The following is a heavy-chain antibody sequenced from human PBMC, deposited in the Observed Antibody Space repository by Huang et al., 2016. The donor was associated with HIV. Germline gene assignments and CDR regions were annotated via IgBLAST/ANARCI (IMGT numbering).Heavy chain of an antibody. V-gene: IGHV3-15*01. CDR2: MKSKTDGGTT. CDR1: GFPFSNAW. J-gene: IGHJ3*02. Sequence: EVQLVESGGGLVKPGGSLRLSCAASGFPFSNAWMSWVRQATGKGREWVGRMKSKTDGGTTDYAAPVKGRFTISIDDSKNTLYLQMNTLKTEDTAVYYCTTDRDYGDYVADAFDIWGQGTMVTVSS. D-gene: IGHD4-17*01. CDR3: TTDRDYGDYVADAFDI.